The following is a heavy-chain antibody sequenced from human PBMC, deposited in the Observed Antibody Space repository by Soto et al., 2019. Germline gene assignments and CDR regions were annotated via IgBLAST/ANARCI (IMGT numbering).Heavy chain of an antibody. CDR3: VRATKTGTTNFDY. CDR1: GGSISSGGYS. D-gene: IGHD1-1*01. V-gene: IGHV4-30-2*01. J-gene: IGHJ4*02. CDR2: IYHSGST. Sequence: PSETLSLTCAVSGGSISSGGYSWSWIRQPPGKGLEWIGYIYHSGSTYYNPSLKSRVTISVDRSKNQFSLKLSSVTAADTAVYYCVRATKTGTTNFDYWGQGTLVTVSS.